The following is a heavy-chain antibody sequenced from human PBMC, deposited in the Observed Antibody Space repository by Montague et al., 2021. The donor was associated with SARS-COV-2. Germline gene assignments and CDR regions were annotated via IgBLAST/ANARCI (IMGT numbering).Heavy chain of an antibody. Sequence: SETLSLTCTVSGGSISSSSYYWGWIRQPPGKGLEWIGSIYYSGSTYYNPSLKSRVTISVDTSKNQFSLKLSSVTAADTAVYYCARLYDSCGYYGYYYGMDVWGQGTTVTVSS. CDR1: GGSISSSSYY. J-gene: IGHJ6*02. V-gene: IGHV4-39*01. D-gene: IGHD3-22*01. CDR3: ARLYDSCGYYGYYYGMDV. CDR2: IYYSGST.